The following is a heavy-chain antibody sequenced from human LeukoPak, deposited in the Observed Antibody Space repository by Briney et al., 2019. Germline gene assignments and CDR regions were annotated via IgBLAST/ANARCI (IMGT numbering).Heavy chain of an antibody. J-gene: IGHJ4*02. V-gene: IGHV1-69*13. CDR2: IIPIFGTA. D-gene: IGHD6-19*01. Sequence: SVKVSCKACGGTFSSYAISWVRQAPGQGLEWMGGIIPIFGTANYAQKFQGRVTITADESTSTAYMELSSLRSEDTAVYYCASGVGQWLAWYWGQGTLVTVSS. CDR3: ASGVGQWLAWY. CDR1: GGTFSSYA.